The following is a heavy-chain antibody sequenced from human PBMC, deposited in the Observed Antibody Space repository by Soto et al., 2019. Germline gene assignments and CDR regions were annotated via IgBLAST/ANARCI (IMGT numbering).Heavy chain of an antibody. D-gene: IGHD3-9*01. J-gene: IGHJ4*02. CDR3: ARAAISTGYYPAIDY. CDR2: IYPGDSDT. CDR1: GYSFTSYW. Sequence: GESLKIFCKGSGYSFTSYWIGWVRQMPGKGLEWMGIIYPGDSDTRYSPSFQGQVTISADKSISTAYLQRSSLKATDTAMYYCARAAISTGYYPAIDYWGQGTLVTVSS. V-gene: IGHV5-51*01.